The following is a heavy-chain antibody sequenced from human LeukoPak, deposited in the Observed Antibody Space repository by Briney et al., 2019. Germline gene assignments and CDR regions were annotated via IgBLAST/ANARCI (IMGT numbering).Heavy chain of an antibody. J-gene: IGHJ4*02. CDR2: IKLDGSEK. CDR3: AKIRYYFDY. V-gene: IGHV3-7*03. CDR1: GFTFSTYW. Sequence: GGSLRLSCAASGFTFSTYWMSWVRQAPGKGLEWVANIKLDGSEKYHVASVKGRFSISRDNAKNSLYLQMNSLRAEDTAVYYCAKIRYYFDYWGQGTLVTVSS.